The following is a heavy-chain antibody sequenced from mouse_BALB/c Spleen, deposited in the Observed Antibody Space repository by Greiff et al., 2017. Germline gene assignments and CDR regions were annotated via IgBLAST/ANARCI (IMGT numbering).Heavy chain of an antibody. CDR3: ARSGDYDPFDY. V-gene: IGHV1-55*01. CDR2: IYPGSGST. CDR1: GYNFTSYW. J-gene: IGHJ2*01. Sequence: QVQLQQPGAELVKPGTSVKLSCKASGYNFTSYWINWVKLRPGQGLEWIGDIYPGSGSTNYNEKFKSKATLTVDTSSSTAYMQLSSLASEDSALYYCARSGDYDPFDYWGQGTTLTVSS. D-gene: IGHD2-4*01.